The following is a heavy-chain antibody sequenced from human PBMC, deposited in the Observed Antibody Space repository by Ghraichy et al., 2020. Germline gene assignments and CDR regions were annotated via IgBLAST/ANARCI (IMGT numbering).Heavy chain of an antibody. D-gene: IGHD2-21*01. J-gene: IGHJ4*02. CDR1: GYTFTSYA. V-gene: IGHV1-3*01. Sequence: ASVKVSCKASGYTFTSYAMHWVRQAPGQRLEYMGWINAGNGNTEYSQKFQGRVTITRDTSASTAYMELSSLRSEDTAVYYCAKVGGLGEGYFDYWGQGTLVTVSS. CDR3: AKVGGLGEGYFDY. CDR2: INAGNGNT.